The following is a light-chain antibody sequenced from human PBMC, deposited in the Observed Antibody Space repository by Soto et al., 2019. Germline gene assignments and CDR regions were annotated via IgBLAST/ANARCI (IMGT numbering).Light chain of an antibody. J-gene: IGKJ2*01. V-gene: IGKV1-5*01. CDR1: QSIDRW. CDR3: QQYSNYSNT. Sequence: DIQMTQSPSTLSASVGDRVTLTCRASQSIDRWLAWYQQKPGKAPKLLIHEASNLKSEVPSRFGGSGSGTAFTLTTTSLQPDDFGTYYCQQYSNYSNTFGQGTKLESK. CDR2: EAS.